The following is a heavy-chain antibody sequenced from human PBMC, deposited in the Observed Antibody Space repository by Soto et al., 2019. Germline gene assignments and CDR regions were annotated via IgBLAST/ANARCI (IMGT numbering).Heavy chain of an antibody. Sequence: SDTLSRTCPFSGFYVSSSNYYLRWIRQPPGKGLEWLGYIYYSGSASYNPSLKSRITVSVDTSKNQFSLKLSSVTAADTAVYYCARERTGDPTFFDYWGQGTLVNVSA. J-gene: IGHJ4*02. CDR3: ARERTGDPTFFDY. D-gene: IGHD1-1*01. V-gene: IGHV4-61*01. CDR2: IYYSGSA. CDR1: GFYVSSSNYY.